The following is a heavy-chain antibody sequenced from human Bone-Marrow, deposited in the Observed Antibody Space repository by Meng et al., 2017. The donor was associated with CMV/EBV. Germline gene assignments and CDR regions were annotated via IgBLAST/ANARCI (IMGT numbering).Heavy chain of an antibody. V-gene: IGHV4-61*01. D-gene: IGHD2-2*01. CDR3: ARLVPSSFYFDL. J-gene: IGHJ4*01. CDR1: GGSVSSGSYY. Sequence: SETLSLTCTVSGGSVSSGSYYWSWIRQPPGKGLEWIGYIYYSGSTNYNPSLKSRVTISVDTSKNQFSLKLSSVTAADTAVYYCARLVPSSFYFDLWGHGTLVTISS. CDR2: IYYSGST.